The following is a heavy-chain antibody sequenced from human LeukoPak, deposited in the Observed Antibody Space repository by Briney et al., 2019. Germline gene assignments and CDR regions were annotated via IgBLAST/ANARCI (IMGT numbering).Heavy chain of an antibody. V-gene: IGHV3-21*01. Sequence: GGSLRLSCAASGFTFSSYSMNWVRQAPGKGLEWVSSIGSSSSYIYYADSVKGRFTISRDNAKNSLYLQINSLRAEDTAVYYCARDVPLDPWGQGTLVTVSS. J-gene: IGHJ5*02. CDR3: ARDVPLDP. CDR2: IGSSSSYI. CDR1: GFTFSSYS. D-gene: IGHD2-2*01.